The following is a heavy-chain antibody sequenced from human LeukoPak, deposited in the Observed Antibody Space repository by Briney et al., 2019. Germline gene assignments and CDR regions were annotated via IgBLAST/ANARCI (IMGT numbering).Heavy chain of an antibody. D-gene: IGHD3-22*01. CDR2: INPSGGST. J-gene: IGHJ4*02. CDR1: GYTFTSYY. Sequence: ASVKVSCKASGYTFTSYYMHWVRQAPGQGLEWMGIINPSGGSTSYAQKFQGRVTMTRDTSTSTVYVELSSLRSEDTAVYYCARDYYDSSGYLVGEDYWGQGTLVTVSS. V-gene: IGHV1-46*01. CDR3: ARDYYDSSGYLVGEDY.